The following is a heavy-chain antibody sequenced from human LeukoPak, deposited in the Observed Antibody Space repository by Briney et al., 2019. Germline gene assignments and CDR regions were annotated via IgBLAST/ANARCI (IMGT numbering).Heavy chain of an antibody. CDR3: ARGRGVRELVFDYFDY. CDR1: GGSISSGDYY. CDR2: IYYSGST. J-gene: IGHJ4*02. Sequence: PSQTLSLTCTVSGGSISSGDYYWSWIRQPPGKGLEWIGYIYYSGSTYYNPSLKSRVTTSVDTSKNQFSLKLSSVTAADTAVYYCARGRGVRELVFDYFDYWGQGTLVTVSS. V-gene: IGHV4-30-4*01. D-gene: IGHD1-26*01.